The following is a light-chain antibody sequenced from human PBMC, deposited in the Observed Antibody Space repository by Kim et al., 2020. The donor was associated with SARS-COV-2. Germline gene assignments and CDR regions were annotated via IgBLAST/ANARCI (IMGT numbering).Light chain of an antibody. CDR2: GAS. CDR1: QSVSSN. Sequence: ATLSVSPGERATLSCRASQSVSSNLAWYQQKPGQAPRLLIYGASTRATGIPARFSGSGSGTEFTLTISSLQSEDFAVYYCQQSGYTFGQGTKLEI. V-gene: IGKV3-15*01. CDR3: QQSGYT. J-gene: IGKJ2*01.